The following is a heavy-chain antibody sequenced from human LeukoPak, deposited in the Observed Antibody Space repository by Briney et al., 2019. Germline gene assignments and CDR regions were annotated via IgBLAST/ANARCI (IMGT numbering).Heavy chain of an antibody. J-gene: IGHJ4*02. Sequence: SETLSLTCTVSGGSLNSYYWSWIRQPAGKGLEWIGDIYSSGSTNYNPSLKSRVSMSVDTSKNQFSLKLTSVTAADTAVYYCARGGKATVVTMWGQGTLVTVSS. CDR1: GGSLNSYY. CDR2: IYSSGST. D-gene: IGHD4-23*01. V-gene: IGHV4-4*07. CDR3: ARGGKATVVTM.